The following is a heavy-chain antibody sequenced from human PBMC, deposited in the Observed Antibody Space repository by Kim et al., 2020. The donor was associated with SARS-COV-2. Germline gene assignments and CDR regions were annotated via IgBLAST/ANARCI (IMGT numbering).Heavy chain of an antibody. CDR2: INHSGST. CDR1: GGSFSGYY. D-gene: IGHD6-19*01. Sequence: SETLSLTCAVYGGSFSGYYWSWIRQPPGKGLEWIGEINHSGSTNYNPSLKSRVTISVDTSKNQFSLKLSSVTAADTAVYYCARGGFQRGWLVHGYWGQGTLVTVSS. CDR3: ARGGFQRGWLVHGY. V-gene: IGHV4-34*01. J-gene: IGHJ4*02.